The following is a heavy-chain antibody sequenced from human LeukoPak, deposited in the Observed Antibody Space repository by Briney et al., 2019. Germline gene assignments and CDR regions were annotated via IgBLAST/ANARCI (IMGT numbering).Heavy chain of an antibody. CDR3: ASDSSAWYYPFDI. V-gene: IGHV4-61*01. CDR2: IFYTGST. Sequence: PSETLFLTCTVSGGSVSSGNYYWSWIRQPPGKGLEWIGYIFYTGSTKYNPSLKSRVTISVDTSKNQFSLKLTSATAADTAMYYCASDSSAWYYPFDIWGQGTMVTVSS. CDR1: GGSVSSGNYY. D-gene: IGHD6-19*01. J-gene: IGHJ3*02.